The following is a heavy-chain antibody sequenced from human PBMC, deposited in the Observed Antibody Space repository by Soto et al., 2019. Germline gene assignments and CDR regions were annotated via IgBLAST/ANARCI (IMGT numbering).Heavy chain of an antibody. CDR2: ISGSGTTI. V-gene: IGHV3-48*03. D-gene: IGHD1-26*01. J-gene: IGHJ4*02. Sequence: LRLSCAASGFSFSLYEMIWVRQAPGKGLEWVSYISGSGTTIYYADSVKGRFTISRDNAKNSLFLQMSSLRAEDTAVYNCARLGSYAIDFWGQGTLVTVSS. CDR1: GFSFSLYE. CDR3: ARLGSYAIDF.